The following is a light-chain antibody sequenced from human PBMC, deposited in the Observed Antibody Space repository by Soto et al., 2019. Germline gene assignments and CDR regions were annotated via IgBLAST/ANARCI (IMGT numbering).Light chain of an antibody. V-gene: IGLV2-23*02. Sequence: QSALTKAASVSGSPGQSITISCTGTSSDVGSYNLVSWYQQHPGKAPKLMIYEVSKRPSGVSNRFSGSKSGNTASLTISGLQAEDEADYYCCSYAGSSTYVFGTGTKVTVL. CDR3: CSYAGSSTYV. CDR1: SSDVGSYNL. J-gene: IGLJ1*01. CDR2: EVS.